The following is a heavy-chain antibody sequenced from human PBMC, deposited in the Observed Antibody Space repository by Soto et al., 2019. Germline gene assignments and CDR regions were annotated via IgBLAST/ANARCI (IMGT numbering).Heavy chain of an antibody. CDR2: RSYDGSNK. CDR1: GFTFSSYG. J-gene: IGHJ6*03. CDR3: AKDGRRLTAEWILTYYYMDV. Sequence: QVQLVESGGGVVQPGRSLRLSCAASGFTFSSYGMHWVRQAPGKGLEWVAVRSYDGSNKYYADSVKGRFTISRDNSKNTLYLQMNSLRAEDTAVYYCAKDGRRLTAEWILTYYYMDVWGKGTTVTVSS. D-gene: IGHD5-18*01. V-gene: IGHV3-30*18.